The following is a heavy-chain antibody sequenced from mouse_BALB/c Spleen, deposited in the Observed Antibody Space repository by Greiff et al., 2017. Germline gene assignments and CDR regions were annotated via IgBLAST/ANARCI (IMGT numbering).Heavy chain of an antibody. V-gene: IGHV3-2*02. J-gene: IGHJ2*01. D-gene: IGHD1-1*01. CDR2: ISYSGST. CDR1: GYSITSDYA. CDR3: ARGYYGSSYDFDY. Sequence: VQLKQSGPGLVKPSQSLSLTCTVTGYSITSDYAWNWIRQFPGNKLEWMGYISYSGSTSYNPSLKSRISITRDTSKNQFFLQLNSVTTEDTATYYCARGYYGSSYDFDYWGQGTTLTVSS.